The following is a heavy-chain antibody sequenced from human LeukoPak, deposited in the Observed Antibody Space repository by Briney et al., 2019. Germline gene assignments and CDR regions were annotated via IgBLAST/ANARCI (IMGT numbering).Heavy chain of an antibody. Sequence: GGSLRLSCAASGFAFSDYYMSWIRQAPGKGLAWVSYISSSSSYTKYADSVKGRFTISRDNSKNTLYLQMGSLRAEDMAVYYCAREGSSGYYFDYWGQGTLVTVSS. D-gene: IGHD3-22*01. CDR2: ISSSSSYT. CDR3: AREGSSGYYFDY. J-gene: IGHJ4*02. V-gene: IGHV3-11*06. CDR1: GFAFSDYY.